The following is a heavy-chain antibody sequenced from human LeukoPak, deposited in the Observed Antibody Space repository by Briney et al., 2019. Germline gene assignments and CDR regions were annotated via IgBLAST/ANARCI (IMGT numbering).Heavy chain of an antibody. J-gene: IGHJ4*02. CDR2: IYPNGGST. CDR3: GTLLSNGPFDS. Sequence: ASVKVSCKASGYTFTCYYMHWVRQAPGQGLDWMGLIYPNGGSTKYAQKFQGRVTMTRDTSISTAYMELSGLRSADTAVSYCGTLLSNGPFDSWGQGSLVTVSS. CDR1: GYTFTCYY. V-gene: IGHV1-2*02.